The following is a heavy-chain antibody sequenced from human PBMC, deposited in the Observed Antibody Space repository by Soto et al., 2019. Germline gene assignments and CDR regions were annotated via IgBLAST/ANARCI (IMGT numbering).Heavy chain of an antibody. J-gene: IGHJ6*02. Sequence: PGGSLRLSCAASGFTFSSYGMHWVRQAPGKGLEWVAVIWYDGSNKYYADSVKGRFTISRDNSKNTLYLQMNSLRAEDTAVYYCARDIAAAGTSYYYYGMDVWRQGTTVTVS. CDR1: GFTFSSYG. D-gene: IGHD6-13*01. CDR2: IWYDGSNK. V-gene: IGHV3-33*01. CDR3: ARDIAAAGTSYYYYGMDV.